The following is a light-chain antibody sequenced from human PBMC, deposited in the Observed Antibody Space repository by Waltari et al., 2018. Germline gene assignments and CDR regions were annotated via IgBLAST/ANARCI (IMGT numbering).Light chain of an antibody. CDR3: SAWDSSLSAWV. CDR1: NNNVGYQG. V-gene: IGLV10-54*04. CDR2: RRN. Sequence: QAGLTQPPSVSRDLRQTATLTCTGNNNNVGYQGAAWLQQHQGHPPKHLSHRRNNRPPGISAKFSASRSGNTASLTITGLQPEDEADYYCSAWDSSLSAWVFGGGTKLTVL. J-gene: IGLJ3*02.